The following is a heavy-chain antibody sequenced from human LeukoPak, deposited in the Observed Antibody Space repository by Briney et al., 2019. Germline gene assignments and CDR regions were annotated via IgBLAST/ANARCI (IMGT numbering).Heavy chain of an antibody. J-gene: IGHJ4*02. D-gene: IGHD1-26*01. CDR2: IIPIFGQT. CDR1: GGILNTYV. V-gene: IGHV1-69*05. Sequence: SVKVSCKASGGILNTYVVSWVRQAPGQGLEWMGAIIPIFGQTNYAQKFQDRVTITTDESTSTAFMELNSLTSEDTAVYYCARGVEGREGATTVYWGQGTLVTVSS. CDR3: ARGVEGREGATTVY.